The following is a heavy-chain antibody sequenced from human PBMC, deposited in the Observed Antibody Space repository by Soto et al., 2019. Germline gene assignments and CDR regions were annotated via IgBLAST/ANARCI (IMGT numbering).Heavy chain of an antibody. CDR2: MYYSGST. D-gene: IGHD2-15*01. Sequence: SETLSLTCTVSGTSISNTDYSWGWIRQPPGKGQEWIGSMYYSGSTYYNPSLKSRVTISVDTSKNQFSLKLSSVTAADTAVYYCARHLVVVATGSDYWGQGTLVTVS. CDR1: GTSISNTDYS. J-gene: IGHJ4*02. V-gene: IGHV4-39*01. CDR3: ARHLVVVATGSDY.